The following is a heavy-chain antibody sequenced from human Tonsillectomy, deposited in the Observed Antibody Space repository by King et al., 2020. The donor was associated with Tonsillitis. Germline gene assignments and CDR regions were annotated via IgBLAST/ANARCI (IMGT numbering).Heavy chain of an antibody. CDR3: ARDLRPPYYYDSSGYFDY. CDR1: GFTFSSYS. Sequence: VQLVESGGGLVKPGGSLRLACAASGFTFSSYSMNWVRQAPGKGLEWVSSISSSSSYIYYADSVKGRFTISRDNAKNSLYLQMNSLRAEDTAVYSCARDLRPPYYYDSSGYFDYWGQGTLVTVSP. CDR2: ISSSSSYI. V-gene: IGHV3-21*01. D-gene: IGHD3-22*01. J-gene: IGHJ4*02.